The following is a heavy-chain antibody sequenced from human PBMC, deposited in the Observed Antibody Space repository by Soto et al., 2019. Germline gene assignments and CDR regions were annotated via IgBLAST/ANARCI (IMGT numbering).Heavy chain of an antibody. V-gene: IGHV4-59*08. Sequence: QVQLQESGPGLVKPSETLSLSCTVSGGSISSYYWSWFRQSPGKRMEWIGYVHHSWVSSYNPSLQSRVAISLDTSKSQFSLKLTSVTATDTPVYYCARQGFGPLHGLVDVWGQGTTVTVSS. CDR3: ARQGFGPLHGLVDV. CDR2: VHHSWVS. CDR1: GGSISSYY. J-gene: IGHJ6*02. D-gene: IGHD3-10*01.